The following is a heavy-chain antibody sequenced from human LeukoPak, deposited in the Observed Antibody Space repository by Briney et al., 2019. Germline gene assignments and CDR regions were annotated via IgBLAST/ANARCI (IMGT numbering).Heavy chain of an antibody. CDR3: AKDSQSQAWDGSFDI. Sequence: PGGSLRLSCAASGFTFRSYGMNWVRQAPGKGLEWVSVISGSGGSRDYADSVKGRFTISRDNSKNTLYLQMNSLRAEDTAVYYCAKDSQSQAWDGSFDIWGQGTMVTVPS. J-gene: IGHJ3*02. D-gene: IGHD1-26*01. CDR1: GFTFRSYG. V-gene: IGHV3-23*01. CDR2: ISGSGGSR.